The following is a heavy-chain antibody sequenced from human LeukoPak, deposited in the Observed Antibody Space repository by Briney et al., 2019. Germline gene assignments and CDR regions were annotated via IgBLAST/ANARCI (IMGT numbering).Heavy chain of an antibody. Sequence: SETLSLTCAVSGGSISSGGYSWSWIRQPPGKGLEWIGYIYHSGSTYYNPSLKSRVTISVDRSKNQFSLKLSSVTAADTAVYYCATRQGRDSGLEYWGQGTLVTVSS. CDR1: GGSISSGGYS. D-gene: IGHD5-12*01. V-gene: IGHV4-30-2*01. CDR3: ATRQGRDSGLEY. J-gene: IGHJ4*02. CDR2: IYHSGST.